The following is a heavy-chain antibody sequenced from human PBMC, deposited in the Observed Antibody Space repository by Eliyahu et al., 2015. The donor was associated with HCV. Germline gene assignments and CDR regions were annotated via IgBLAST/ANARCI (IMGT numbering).Heavy chain of an antibody. CDR2: IYHSGTT. CDR3: ARDADYYDSSGYYSSWFDP. Sequence: QVQLQESGPGLVKPSETLSLTCSVSGYSISSGYYWGWIRQSPGKGXEWIGSIYHSGTTYYNPSLKSRVTISVDTSKNQFSLKLSSVTAADTALYYCARDADYYDSSGYYSSWFDPWGQGTLVTVSS. D-gene: IGHD3-22*01. J-gene: IGHJ5*02. CDR1: GYSISSGYY. V-gene: IGHV4-38-2*02.